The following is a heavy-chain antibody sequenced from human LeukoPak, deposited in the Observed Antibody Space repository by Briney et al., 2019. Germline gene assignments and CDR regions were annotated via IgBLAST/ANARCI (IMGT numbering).Heavy chain of an antibody. V-gene: IGHV4-59*08. CDR2: IYYSGST. D-gene: IGHD4-17*01. CDR1: GGSFSGYY. CDR3: ARFKNYGGLDY. Sequence: PSETLSLTCAVYGGSFSGYYWSWIRQPPGKGLEWIGYIYYSGSTNYNPSLKSRVTISVDTSKNQFSLKLSSVTAADTAVYYCARFKNYGGLDYWGQGTLVTVSS. J-gene: IGHJ4*02.